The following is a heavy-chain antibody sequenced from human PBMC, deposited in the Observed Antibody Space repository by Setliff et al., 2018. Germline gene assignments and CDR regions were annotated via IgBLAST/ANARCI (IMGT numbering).Heavy chain of an antibody. J-gene: IGHJ3*02. CDR2: INPDGSTT. V-gene: IGHV3-74*01. CDR1: GFTFSSYW. Sequence: GGSLRLSCAASGFTFSSYWMHWVRQAPGKGLVWVSRINPDGSTTSYADSVKGRFTISRDNAKNSLSLQMNSLRAEDTAVYYCVRARTTNYDFWSGLNAFDIWGQGTMVTVSS. CDR3: VRARTTNYDFWSGLNAFDI. D-gene: IGHD3-3*01.